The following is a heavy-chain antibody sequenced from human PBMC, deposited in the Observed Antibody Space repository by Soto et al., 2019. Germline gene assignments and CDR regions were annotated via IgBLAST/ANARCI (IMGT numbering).Heavy chain of an antibody. Sequence: SETLSLTCTVSGGSISTYDWSWIRQPPGKGLEWIGYIYHSGSTLYNPSLKSRVTISVDKSKNQFSLKLSSVTAADTAVYYCARDQLEGNWFDPWGQGTLVTVSS. CDR2: IYHSGST. D-gene: IGHD1-1*01. CDR3: ARDQLEGNWFDP. V-gene: IGHV4-59*12. J-gene: IGHJ5*02. CDR1: GGSISTYD.